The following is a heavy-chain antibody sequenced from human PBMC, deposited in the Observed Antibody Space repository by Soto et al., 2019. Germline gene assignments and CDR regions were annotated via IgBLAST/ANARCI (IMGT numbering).Heavy chain of an antibody. CDR1: GFTFSSYW. CDR3: AREGLELLGLDY. V-gene: IGHV3-74*01. CDR2: INSDGSST. D-gene: IGHD1-7*01. J-gene: IGHJ4*02. Sequence: GGSLRLSCAASGFTFSSYWMHWVRQAPGKGLVWVSRINSDGSSTSYADSVKGRFTISRDNAKNTLYLQMNSLRAEDTAVYYCAREGLELLGLDYWGQGTLVTVSS.